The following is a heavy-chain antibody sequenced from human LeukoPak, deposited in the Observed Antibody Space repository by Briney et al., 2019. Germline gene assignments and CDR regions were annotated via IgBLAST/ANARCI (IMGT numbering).Heavy chain of an antibody. V-gene: IGHV3-7*01. CDR1: GFTFRSYW. D-gene: IGHD1-26*01. CDR3: ARDDSGSYFSDY. Sequence: PGGSLKLSCAASGFTFRSYWMSWVRQAPGKGLEWVANIKQDGSEKYYVDSVKGRFTISRDNAKNSLYLQMNSLRAEDTAVYYCARDDSGSYFSDYWGQGTLVTVSS. J-gene: IGHJ4*02. CDR2: IKQDGSEK.